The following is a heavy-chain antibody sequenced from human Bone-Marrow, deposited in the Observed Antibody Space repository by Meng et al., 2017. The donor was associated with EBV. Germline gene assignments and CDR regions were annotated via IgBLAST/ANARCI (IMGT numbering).Heavy chain of an antibody. D-gene: IGHD1-26*01. CDR1: GGSISSSSYY. V-gene: IGHV4-39*07. Sequence: QLQEPGPGLVKPSEALSLTCTVYGGSISSSSYYWGWIRQPPGKGLEWIGSIYYSGSTYYNPSLKSRVTISVDTSKNQFSLKLSSVTAADTAVYYCARVSVGATFFDYWGQGTLVTVSS. CDR2: IYYSGST. CDR3: ARVSVGATFFDY. J-gene: IGHJ4*02.